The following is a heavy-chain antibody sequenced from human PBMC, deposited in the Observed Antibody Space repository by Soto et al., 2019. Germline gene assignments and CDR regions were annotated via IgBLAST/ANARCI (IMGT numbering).Heavy chain of an antibody. Sequence: SETLSLTCSVSGGSISSYYWSLIRQPPGKGLEWIGYIYYSGSTNYNPSLKSRVTISVDTSKNQFSLKLSSVTAADTAVYYCARRGYFDWLLSGNWFDPWGQGTLVTVSS. D-gene: IGHD3-9*01. CDR3: ARRGYFDWLLSGNWFDP. CDR1: GGSISSYY. V-gene: IGHV4-59*08. CDR2: IYYSGST. J-gene: IGHJ5*02.